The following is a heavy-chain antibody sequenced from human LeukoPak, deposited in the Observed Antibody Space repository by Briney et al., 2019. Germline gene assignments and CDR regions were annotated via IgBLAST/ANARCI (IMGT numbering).Heavy chain of an antibody. Sequence: SETLSLTCTITGGSISSSSYYWGWLRQPPEKGLEWIGSIYYSGSSFDNPALKSRVTISVDTSKNQFSLKLSSVTAADTAVYYCARHRSGWLQSSFDYWGQGTLVTVSS. CDR1: GGSISSSSYY. D-gene: IGHD5-24*01. CDR3: ARHRSGWLQSSFDY. J-gene: IGHJ4*02. V-gene: IGHV4-39*01. CDR2: IYYSGSS.